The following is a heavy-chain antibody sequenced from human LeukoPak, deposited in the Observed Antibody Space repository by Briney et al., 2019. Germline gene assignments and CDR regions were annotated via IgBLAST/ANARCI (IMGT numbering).Heavy chain of an antibody. CDR1: GFTFSNYW. J-gene: IGHJ3*02. D-gene: IGHD3-16*01. Sequence: PGGSLRLSCAASGFTFSNYWMSWVRQAPGKGLEWVANIKQDGSEKYYVDAVKGRFSISRDNAKNSLFLQMNSLRAEDTAVYYCAKAEGDDAFDIWGQGTMVTISS. CDR2: IKQDGSEK. CDR3: AKAEGDDAFDI. V-gene: IGHV3-7*01.